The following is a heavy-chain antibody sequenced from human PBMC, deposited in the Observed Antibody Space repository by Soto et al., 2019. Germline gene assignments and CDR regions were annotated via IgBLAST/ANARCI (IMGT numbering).Heavy chain of an antibody. V-gene: IGHV3-7*01. D-gene: IGHD3-10*01. CDR2: IRHDGSEV. J-gene: IGHJ4*02. CDR3: SRLWSYYDSAGLLSYLDS. CDR1: GFTFRSYW. Sequence: EVQLVEFGGGLVQPGGSLRLSCEASGFTFRSYWMTWVRQAPGKGLEWVANIRHDGSEVYYVDSVTGRFTISRDNTKISLYLQMMSLRAEDTAVYYCSRLWSYYDSAGLLSYLDSWGQGTLVTVSS.